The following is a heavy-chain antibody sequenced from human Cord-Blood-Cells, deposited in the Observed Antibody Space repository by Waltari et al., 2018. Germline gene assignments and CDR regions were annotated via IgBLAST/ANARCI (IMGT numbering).Heavy chain of an antibody. CDR3: ARNRVGATSDAFDI. D-gene: IGHD1-26*01. CDR1: GGSICSSSYY. Sequence: QLQLQESGPVLVKPSATLSLTCTVSGGSICSSSYYWGWIRQPPGKGLEWIGSIYYSGSTYYNPSLKSRVTISVDTSKNQFSLKLSSVTAADTAVYYCARNRVGATSDAFDIWGQGTMVTVSS. CDR2: IYYSGST. J-gene: IGHJ3*02. V-gene: IGHV4-39*01.